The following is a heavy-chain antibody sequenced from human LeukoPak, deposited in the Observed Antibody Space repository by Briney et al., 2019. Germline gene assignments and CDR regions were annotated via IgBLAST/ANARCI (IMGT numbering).Heavy chain of an antibody. CDR2: INHSGST. J-gene: IGHJ5*02. Sequence: SETLSLTCAVYGGSFSGYYWSWIRQPPGKGREWIGEINHSGSTNYNPSLKSRVTISVDTSKNQFSLKLSSVTAADTAVYYCARGTSLGYCSSTSCFRGWFDPWGQGTLVTVSS. D-gene: IGHD2-2*01. CDR3: ARGTSLGYCSSTSCFRGWFDP. CDR1: GGSFSGYY. V-gene: IGHV4-34*01.